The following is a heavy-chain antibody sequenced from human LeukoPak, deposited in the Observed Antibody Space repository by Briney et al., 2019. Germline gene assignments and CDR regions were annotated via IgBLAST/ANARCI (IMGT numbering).Heavy chain of an antibody. CDR2: IGTKSNIYAT. J-gene: IGHJ4*02. CDR1: GFTFGDSI. V-gene: IGHV3-73*01. D-gene: IGHD3-22*01. Sequence: GGSLRLSCATSGFTFGDSIMNWVRQASGKGLEWLGRIGTKSNIYATDYAASLKGRFTISRDDSKNTAYLQMNSLKTEDTAVYYCTTLTYYYDSSGYSGGYWGQGTLVTVSS. CDR3: TTLTYYYDSSGYSGGY.